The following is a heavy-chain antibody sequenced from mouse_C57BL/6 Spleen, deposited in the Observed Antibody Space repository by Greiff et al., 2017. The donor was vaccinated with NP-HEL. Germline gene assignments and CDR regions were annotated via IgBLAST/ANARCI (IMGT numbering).Heavy chain of an antibody. CDR2: IYPRDGST. D-gene: IGHD1-1*01. J-gene: IGHJ1*03. V-gene: IGHV1-78*01. CDR1: GYTFTDHT. CDR3: ARDYYGRGYFDV. Sequence: VQLQQSDAELVKPGASVKISCKVSGYTFTDHTIHWMKQRPEQGLEWIGDIYPRDGSTKYNEKFKGKATLTADKSSSTAYMQLNSLTSEDSAVYCCARDYYGRGYFDVWGTGTTVTVSS.